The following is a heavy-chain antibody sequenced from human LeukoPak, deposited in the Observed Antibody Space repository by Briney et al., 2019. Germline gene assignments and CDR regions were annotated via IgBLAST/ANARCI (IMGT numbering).Heavy chain of an antibody. CDR3: ARGKLAAPGRTGYNWFDP. J-gene: IGHJ5*02. CDR2: INPNSGGT. V-gene: IGHV1-2*02. CDR1: GYTFTGYY. Sequence: GASVKVSCKASGYTFTGYYIHWVRQAPGQGLEWMGWINPNSGGTNYAQKFQGRVTMPRDTSITTAYMELSGLRSDDKAIYYCARGKLAAPGRTGYNWFDPWGQGTLVTVSS. D-gene: IGHD6-13*01.